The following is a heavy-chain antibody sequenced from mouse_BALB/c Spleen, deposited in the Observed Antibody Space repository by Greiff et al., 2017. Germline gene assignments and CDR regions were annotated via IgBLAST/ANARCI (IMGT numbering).Heavy chain of an antibody. V-gene: IGHV5-9-4*01. J-gene: IGHJ2*01. Sequence: EVQRVESGGGLVKPGGSLKLSCAASGFTFSSYAMSWVRQSPEKRLEWVAEISSGGSYTYYPDTVTGRFTISRDNAKNTLYLEMSSLRSEEAAMYYCAREGYGSSYDFDYWGQGTTLTVSS. D-gene: IGHD1-1*01. CDR2: ISSGGSYT. CDR1: GFTFSSYA. CDR3: AREGYGSSYDFDY.